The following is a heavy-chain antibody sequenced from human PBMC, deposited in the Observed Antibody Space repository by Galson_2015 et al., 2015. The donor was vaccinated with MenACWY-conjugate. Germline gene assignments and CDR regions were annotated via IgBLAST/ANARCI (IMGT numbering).Heavy chain of an antibody. V-gene: IGHV3-23*01. CDR3: AKGGDYYGSGSRFDY. Sequence: SLRLSRAAFGFTFSSYAMTWVRQAPGKGLEWVSAISGSGGSTYSADSVKGRFTISRDNSKNTLYLQMNSLRAEDTAVYYCAKGGDYYGSGSRFDYWGQGTLVTVSS. D-gene: IGHD3-10*01. CDR1: GFTFSSYA. CDR2: ISGSGGST. J-gene: IGHJ4*02.